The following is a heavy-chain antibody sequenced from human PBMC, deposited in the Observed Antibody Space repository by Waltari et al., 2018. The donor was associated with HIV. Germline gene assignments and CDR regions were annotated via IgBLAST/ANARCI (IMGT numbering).Heavy chain of an antibody. D-gene: IGHD3-10*01. J-gene: IGHJ4*02. V-gene: IGHV4-34*02. CDR2: INHSGRT. CDR1: GGSSSTYY. CDR3: ARGQYGPGSREDY. Sequence: QVQLQQWGTGLLKPSETLSLTCAVQGGSSSTYYWSWTRQPPGKGLEWIAEINHSGRTNYNPSLKSRLTISVDTSKTQFSVKLTSVTAADTAVYFCARGQYGPGSREDYCGQGTLVTVAS.